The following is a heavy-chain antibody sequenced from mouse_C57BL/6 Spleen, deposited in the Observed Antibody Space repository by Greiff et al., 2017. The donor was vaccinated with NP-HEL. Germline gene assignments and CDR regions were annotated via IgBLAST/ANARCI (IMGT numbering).Heavy chain of an antibody. Sequence: VQLQQSGAELVKPGASVKISCKASGYAFSSYWMNWVKQRPGKGLEWIGQIYPGDGDTNYNGKFKGKATLTADKSSSTAYMQLSSLTSEDSAVYFWAREDSNYRYYYAMDYWGQGTSVTVSS. D-gene: IGHD2-5*01. CDR2: IYPGDGDT. CDR3: AREDSNYRYYYAMDY. J-gene: IGHJ4*01. V-gene: IGHV1-80*01. CDR1: GYAFSSYW.